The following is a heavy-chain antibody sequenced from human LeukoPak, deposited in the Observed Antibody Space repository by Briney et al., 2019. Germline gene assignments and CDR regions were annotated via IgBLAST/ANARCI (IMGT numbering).Heavy chain of an antibody. CDR3: ARESYCSSTSCYSDYYYYGMDV. CDR1: GYTFTSYG. CDR2: ISAYNGNA. V-gene: IGHV1-18*01. J-gene: IGHJ6*02. Sequence: ASVKVSCKASGYTFTSYGISWVRQAPGQGLEWMGWISAYNGNANYAQKLQGRVTMTTDTSTSTAYMELRSLRSDDTAVYYCARESYCSSTSCYSDYYYYGMDVWGQGTTVTVSS. D-gene: IGHD2-2*01.